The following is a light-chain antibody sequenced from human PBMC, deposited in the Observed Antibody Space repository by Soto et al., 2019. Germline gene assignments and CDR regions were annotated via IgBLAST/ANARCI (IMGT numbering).Light chain of an antibody. CDR2: GAS. J-gene: IGKJ1*01. Sequence: EIVMTQTPATLSVSAVERATLSGTASQSVSSDLAWYHQKPGQAPRLLIYGASTRATGVPARFSGSGSGTEFTPTINSLQSEDFAVYYCQQYNDWPLTFGQGTKVDIK. CDR3: QQYNDWPLT. V-gene: IGKV3-15*01. CDR1: QSVSSD.